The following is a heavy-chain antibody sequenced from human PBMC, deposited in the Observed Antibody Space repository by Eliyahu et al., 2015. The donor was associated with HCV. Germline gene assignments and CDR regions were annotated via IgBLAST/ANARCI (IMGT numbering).Heavy chain of an antibody. J-gene: IGHJ4*02. V-gene: IGHV3-33*01. CDR1: SYG. CDR3: ASSGYSSGRGGGY. CDR2: IWYDGSNK. Sequence: SYGMHWVRQAPGKGLEWVAVIWYDGSNKYYADSVKGRFTISRDNSKNTLYLQMNSLRAEDTAVYYCASSGYSSGRGGGYWGQGTLGPVPP. D-gene: IGHD6-19*01.